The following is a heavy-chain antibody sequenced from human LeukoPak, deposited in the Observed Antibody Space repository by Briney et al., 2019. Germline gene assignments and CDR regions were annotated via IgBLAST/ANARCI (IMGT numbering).Heavy chain of an antibody. CDR1: GGSISGYY. D-gene: IGHD3-9*01. CDR2: INHSGST. V-gene: IGHV4-34*01. J-gene: IGHJ4*02. CDR3: ARGVLRYFDWFDY. Sequence: SETLSLTCTVSGGSISGYYLSWIRQPPGKGLEWIGEINHSGSTNYNPSLKSRVTISVDTSKNQFSLKLSSVTAADTAVYYCARGVLRYFDWFDYWGQGTLVTVSS.